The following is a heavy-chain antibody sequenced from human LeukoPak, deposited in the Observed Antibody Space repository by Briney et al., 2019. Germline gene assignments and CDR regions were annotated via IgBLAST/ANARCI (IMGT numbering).Heavy chain of an antibody. J-gene: IGHJ4*02. Sequence: ASVKVSCKASGYTFTSYGISWVRQAPGQGLEWMGWISAYNGNTNYAQKLQGRVTMTTDTSTSTAYMELRSPRSDDTAVYYCARLGGAAAATGYFDYWGQGTLVTVSS. CDR3: ARLGGAAAATGYFDY. CDR2: ISAYNGNT. V-gene: IGHV1-18*01. CDR1: GYTFTSYG. D-gene: IGHD6-13*01.